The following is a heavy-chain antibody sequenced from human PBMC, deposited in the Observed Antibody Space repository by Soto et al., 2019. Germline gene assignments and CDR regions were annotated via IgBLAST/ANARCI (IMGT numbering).Heavy chain of an antibody. J-gene: IGHJ4*02. D-gene: IGHD3-10*01. V-gene: IGHV4-34*01. CDR3: ARVGREVSEYFDY. CDR2: INHSGST. CDR1: GGSFSGYY. Sequence: QVQLQQWGAGLLKPSETLSLTCAVYGGSFSGYYWSWIRQPPGKGLEWIGEINHSGSTNYNPSLKSRFNISVDASKNQFSLKLSSVTAADTAVYYCARVGREVSEYFDYWGQGTLVTVSS.